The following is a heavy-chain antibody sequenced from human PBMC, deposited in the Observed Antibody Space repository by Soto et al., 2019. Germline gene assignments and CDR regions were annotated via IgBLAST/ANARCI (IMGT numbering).Heavy chain of an antibody. D-gene: IGHD3-9*01. CDR3: ARGRGLRYFDWSKDNWFDP. Sequence: SETLSLTCAVYGGSFSGYYWSWIRQPPGKGLEWIGEINHSGSTNYNPSLKSRVTISVDTSKNQFSLKLSSVTAADTAVYYCARGRGLRYFDWSKDNWFDPWGQGTLVTVSS. CDR2: INHSGST. V-gene: IGHV4-34*01. J-gene: IGHJ5*02. CDR1: GGSFSGYY.